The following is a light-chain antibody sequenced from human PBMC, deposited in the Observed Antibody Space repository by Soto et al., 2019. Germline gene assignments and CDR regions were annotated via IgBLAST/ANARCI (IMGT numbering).Light chain of an antibody. CDR1: QSVSSY. CDR2: DAS. J-gene: IGKJ2*01. V-gene: IGKV3-11*01. CDR3: QQRSNWPPYT. Sequence: EIVLTQSPATLSLSPGERATISCRASQSVSSYLAWYQQKPGQAPRLLIYDASNRATGIPARFSGSGSGKDFPLSISSLEPQDFAVYYCQQRSNWPPYTFGQGTKLEIK.